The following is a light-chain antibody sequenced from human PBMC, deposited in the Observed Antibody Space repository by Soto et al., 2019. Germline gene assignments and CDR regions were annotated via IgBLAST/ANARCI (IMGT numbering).Light chain of an antibody. CDR1: SSNIGSNA. J-gene: IGLJ1*01. CDR3: AAWDDSTKSHV. CDR2: YDD. V-gene: IGLV1-36*01. Sequence: QSFLTQPPSVSGAPRQSVTISCSGSSSNIGSNAVNLYQQFPGKAPKLLIYYDDLLASGVSARFSGSKSGTSASLAISGLQSEDEADYYCAAWDDSTKSHVFGTGTKVTVL.